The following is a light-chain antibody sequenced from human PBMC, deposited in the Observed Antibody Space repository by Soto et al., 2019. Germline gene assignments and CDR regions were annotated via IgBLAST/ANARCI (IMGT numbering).Light chain of an antibody. CDR1: QSVTSRY. CDR3: QQYNNSPQYT. V-gene: IGKV3-20*01. CDR2: GAS. J-gene: IGKJ2*01. Sequence: EIVLTQSPGTLSLSPGERATLSCKASQSVTSRYLAWYQQKPGQAPRLLIYGASSRATGIPDRFSGSGSGTDFTLTISRLEPKDFPVYFCQQYNNSPQYTFGQGTKLEIK.